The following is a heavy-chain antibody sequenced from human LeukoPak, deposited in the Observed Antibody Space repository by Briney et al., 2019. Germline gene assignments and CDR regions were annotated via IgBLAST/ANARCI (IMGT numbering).Heavy chain of an antibody. D-gene: IGHD4-17*01. V-gene: IGHV3-30*18. CDR1: GFTFSSYG. CDR3: AKDLVYGWGRTTVTTAFDY. CDR2: ISYDGSNK. Sequence: GRSLRLSCAASGFTFSSYGMHWVRQAPGKGLEWVAVISYDGSNKYYADSVKGRFTISRDNYKNTLYLQMNSMRAEDTAVYYCAKDLVYGWGRTTVTTAFDYWGQGTLVTVSS. J-gene: IGHJ4*02.